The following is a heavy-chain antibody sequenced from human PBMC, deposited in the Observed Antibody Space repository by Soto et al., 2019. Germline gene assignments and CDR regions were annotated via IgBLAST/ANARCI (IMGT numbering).Heavy chain of an antibody. CDR1: GGSVSSGSYY. CDR3: ARETGYCTNGVCSSGLDV. D-gene: IGHD2-8*01. V-gene: IGHV4-61*01. J-gene: IGHJ6*02. CDR2: IYYSGST. Sequence: TLSLTCTVSGGSVSSGSYYWSWIRQPPGKGLEWIGYIYYSGSTNYNPSLKSRVTISVDTSKNQFSLKLSSVTAADTAVYYCARETGYCTNGVCSSGLDVWGQGTTVTVSS.